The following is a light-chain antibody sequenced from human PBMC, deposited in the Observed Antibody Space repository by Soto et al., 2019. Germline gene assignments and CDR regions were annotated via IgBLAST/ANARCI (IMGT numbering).Light chain of an antibody. J-gene: IGKJ3*01. CDR1: QGIANY. CDR2: AAS. CDR3: QKYNWPPFT. V-gene: IGKV1-27*01. Sequence: DIQMTQSPSSLGASVGDRVTISCRASQGIANYLAWYQQKPGEVPKLLIFAASTLHSGVSSRFTGSGSGTEFNLTISSLQPEDVATYYCQKYNWPPFTFGPGTKVQIK.